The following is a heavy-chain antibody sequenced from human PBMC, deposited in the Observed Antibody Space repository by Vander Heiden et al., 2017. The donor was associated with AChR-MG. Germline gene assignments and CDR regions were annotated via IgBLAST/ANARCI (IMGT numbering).Heavy chain of an antibody. D-gene: IGHD3-3*01. CDR2: ISYDGSNK. Sequence: QVQLVESGGGVVQPGRSLRLSCAASGFTFSTYGLHGVRQAPGKGLEWVAVISYDGSNKYYADSVKGRFTISRDNSKNTLYLQMNSLRAEDTAVYYCAKDSYYDFWSGYSSLNWFDPWGQGTLVTVSS. V-gene: IGHV3-30*18. CDR3: AKDSYYDFWSGYSSLNWFDP. CDR1: GFTFSTYG. J-gene: IGHJ5*02.